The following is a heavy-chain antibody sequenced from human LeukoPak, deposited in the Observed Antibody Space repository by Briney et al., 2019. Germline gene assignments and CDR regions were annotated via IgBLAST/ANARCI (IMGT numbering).Heavy chain of an antibody. D-gene: IGHD5-18*01. CDR3: ARDRYSYGSYYGMDV. V-gene: IGHV4-30-2*01. J-gene: IGHJ6*02. Sequence: SETLSLTCAVSGGSISSGGYSWSWIRQPPGKGLEWLGYIYHSGSTYYNPSLKSRVTISVDRSKNQFSLKLSSVTAADTAVYYCARDRYSYGSYYGMDVWGQGTTVTVSS. CDR1: GGSISSGGYS. CDR2: IYHSGST.